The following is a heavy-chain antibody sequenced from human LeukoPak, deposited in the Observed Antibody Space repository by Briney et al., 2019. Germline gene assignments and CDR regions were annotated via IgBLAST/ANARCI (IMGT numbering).Heavy chain of an antibody. D-gene: IGHD6-19*01. V-gene: IGHV3-48*01. CDR1: GFSFSTYS. CDR3: ARDSSGWYHWFDP. CDR2: ISSSSSTI. Sequence: GSLRLSCAASGFSFSTYSMNWVRQAPGKGLEWVSYISSSSSTIYYADSVKGRFTISRDNAKNSLYLQMNSLRVEDTAVYYCARDSSGWYHWFDPWGQGTLVTVSS. J-gene: IGHJ5*02.